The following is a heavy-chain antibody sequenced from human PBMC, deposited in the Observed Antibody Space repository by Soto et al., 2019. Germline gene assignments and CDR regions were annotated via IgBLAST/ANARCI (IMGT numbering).Heavy chain of an antibody. CDR2: IYYSGST. D-gene: IGHD6-19*01. Sequence: SETLSLTCTVSGGSISSYYWGWIRQAPGKGLEWIGYIYYSGSTSYNPSLKSRVTISVETSKNQFSLKLSSVTAADTAVYYCARRTPAVAFDYWGQGALVTVS. CDR1: GGSISSYY. CDR3: ARRTPAVAFDY. V-gene: IGHV4-59*08. J-gene: IGHJ4*02.